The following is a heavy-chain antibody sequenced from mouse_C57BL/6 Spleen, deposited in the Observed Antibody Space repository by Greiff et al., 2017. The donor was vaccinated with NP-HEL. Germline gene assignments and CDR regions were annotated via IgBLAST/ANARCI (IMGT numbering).Heavy chain of an antibody. CDR3: ARAITTVVATEAMDY. D-gene: IGHD1-1*01. Sequence: QVQLQQSGAELVRPGPSVKVSCKASGYAFTNYLIEWVKQRPGQGLEWIGVINPGSGGTNYNEKFKGKATLTADKSSSTAYMQLSSLTSEDSAVYFCARAITTVVATEAMDYWGQGTSVTVSS. J-gene: IGHJ4*01. CDR1: GYAFTNYL. V-gene: IGHV1-54*01. CDR2: INPGSGGT.